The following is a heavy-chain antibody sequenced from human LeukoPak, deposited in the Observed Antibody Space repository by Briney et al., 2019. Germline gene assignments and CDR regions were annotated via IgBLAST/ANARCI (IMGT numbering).Heavy chain of an antibody. CDR3: ASNLLLYYYYYMDV. V-gene: IGHV1-18*01. Sequence: GASVKVSCKASGYTFTSYGISWVRQAPGQGLEWMGWISAYNGNTNYAQKLQGRVTMTTDTSTSTAYMELRSLRSDDTAVYYCASNLLLYYYYYMDVWGKGTTVTVSS. D-gene: IGHD3-10*01. J-gene: IGHJ6*03. CDR2: ISAYNGNT. CDR1: GYTFTSYG.